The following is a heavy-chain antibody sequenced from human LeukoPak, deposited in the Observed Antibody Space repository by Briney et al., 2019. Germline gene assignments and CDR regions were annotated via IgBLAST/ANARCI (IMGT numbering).Heavy chain of an antibody. CDR1: GFTFSSYG. CDR3: VSFYETY. Sequence: GGSLRLSCAASGFTFSSYGMHWVRQAPGKGLECVAVISYDGSNKYYADSVKGRFTISRDNSKNTLYLQMNNLRAEDTAVYYCVSFYETYWGRGTLVTVSS. V-gene: IGHV3-30*03. J-gene: IGHJ4*02. CDR2: ISYDGSNK. D-gene: IGHD2-2*01.